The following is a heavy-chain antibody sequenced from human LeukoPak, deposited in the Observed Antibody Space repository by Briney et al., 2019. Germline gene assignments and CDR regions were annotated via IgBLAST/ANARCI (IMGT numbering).Heavy chain of an antibody. CDR2: IFTSGNT. Sequence: TSETLSLTCTVSGGSISPYSWSWIRQPAGEGLEWIGRIFTSGNTNYNPSPKSRVTMSVDTSKNQFSLKLSSVTAADTAVYYCAREANAFDIWGQGTMVTVSS. CDR3: AREANAFDI. V-gene: IGHV4-4*07. J-gene: IGHJ3*02. CDR1: GGSISPYS.